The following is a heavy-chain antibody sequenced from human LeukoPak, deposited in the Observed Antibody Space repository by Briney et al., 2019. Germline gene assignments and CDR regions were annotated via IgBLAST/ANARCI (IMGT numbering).Heavy chain of an antibody. CDR1: GFPLSNAW. V-gene: IGHV3-15*01. J-gene: IGHJ3*02. CDR2: IKSKTDGGTT. Sequence: VGSLRLSCAASGFPLSNAWMSWVRQAPGKGLEWVGRIKSKTDGGTTDYAEPVKDRFTISRDDSNNTLYLQMNSLKTEDTAVYYCTTGGCSSTSSLSADAFDIWGQGTMVTVSS. D-gene: IGHD2-2*01. CDR3: TTGGCSSTSSLSADAFDI.